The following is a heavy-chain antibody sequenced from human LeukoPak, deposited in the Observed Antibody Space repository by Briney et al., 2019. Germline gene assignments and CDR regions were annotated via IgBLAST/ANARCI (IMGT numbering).Heavy chain of an antibody. CDR1: GYTFTSYY. J-gene: IGHJ4*02. V-gene: IGHV1-69*13. D-gene: IGHD1-26*01. Sequence: ASVKVSCKASGYTFTSYYMHWVRQAPGQGLEWMGGIIPIFGTANYAQKFQGRVTITADESTSTAYMELSSLRSEDTAVYYCARDSLIVGATTYWGQGTLVTVSS. CDR3: ARDSLIVGATTY. CDR2: IIPIFGTA.